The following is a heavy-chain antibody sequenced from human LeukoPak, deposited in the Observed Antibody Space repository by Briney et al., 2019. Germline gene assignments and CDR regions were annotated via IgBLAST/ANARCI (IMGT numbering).Heavy chain of an antibody. CDR3: AKDLGYSDY. J-gene: IGHJ4*02. CDR2: ISYDGSNK. CDR1: GFTFSSYG. V-gene: IGHV3-30*18. Sequence: GGYLRLSCAASGFTFSSYGMHWVGQAPGKGLEWVAVISYDGSNKYYADSVKGRFTISRDNSKNTLYLQMNSLRAEDTAVYYCAKDLGYSDYWGQGTLVIVSS.